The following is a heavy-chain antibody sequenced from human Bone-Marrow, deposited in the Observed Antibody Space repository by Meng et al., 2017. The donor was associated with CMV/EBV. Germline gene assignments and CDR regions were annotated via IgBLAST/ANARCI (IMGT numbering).Heavy chain of an antibody. CDR2: ISSSGSTI. J-gene: IGHJ3*02. CDR3: ARGLPIVVVPAAIPGGDDAFDI. CDR1: GFTFSDYY. Sequence: GGSLRLSCAASGFTFSDYYMSWIRQAPGKGLEWVSYISSSGSTIYYADSVKGRFTISRDNAKNSLYLQMNSLSAEDTAVYYCARGLPIVVVPAAIPGGDDAFDIWGQGTMVTVSS. D-gene: IGHD2-2*01. V-gene: IGHV3-11*01.